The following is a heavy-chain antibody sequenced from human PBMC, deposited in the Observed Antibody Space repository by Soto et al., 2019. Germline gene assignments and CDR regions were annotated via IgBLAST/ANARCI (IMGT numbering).Heavy chain of an antibody. D-gene: IGHD5-18*01. CDR3: ARLRKSYGRRWFDP. V-gene: IGHV4-34*01. CDR2: INHSGST. J-gene: IGHJ5*02. Sequence: PSETLSLTCTVSGGSISNYYWSWIRQPPGKGLEWIGEINHSGSTNYNPSLKSRVTISVDTSKNQFSLKLSSVTAADTAVYYCARLRKSYGRRWFDPWGQGTLVTVSS. CDR1: GGSISNYY.